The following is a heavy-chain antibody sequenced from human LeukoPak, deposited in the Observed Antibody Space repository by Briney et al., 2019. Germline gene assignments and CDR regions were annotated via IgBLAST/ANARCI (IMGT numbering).Heavy chain of an antibody. CDR2: IYYSGST. D-gene: IGHD2-15*01. CDR1: GGSISSSSYY. V-gene: IGHV4-39*07. CDR3: ARGYCSGGSCYSFDY. Sequence: MTSETLSLTCTVSGGSISSSSYYWGWIRQPPGKGLEWIGSIYYSGSTYYNPSLKSRVTISVDRSKNQFSLKLSSVTAADTAVYYCARGYCSGGSCYSFDYWGQGTLVTVSS. J-gene: IGHJ4*02.